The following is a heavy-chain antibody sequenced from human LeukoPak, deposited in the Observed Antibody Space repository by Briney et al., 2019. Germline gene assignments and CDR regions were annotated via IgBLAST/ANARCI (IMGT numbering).Heavy chain of an antibody. CDR1: GYTFTSYG. J-gene: IGHJ5*02. CDR2: ISAYNGNT. Sequence: ASVTVSRTASGYTFTSYGISWVRQAPGQGLEWMGWISAYNGNTNYAQKLQGRVTMTTDTSTSTAYMELRSLRSDDTAVYYCARARIVVVPAAMGGNWFDPWGQGTLVTVSS. CDR3: ARARIVVVPAAMGGNWFDP. D-gene: IGHD2-2*01. V-gene: IGHV1-18*01.